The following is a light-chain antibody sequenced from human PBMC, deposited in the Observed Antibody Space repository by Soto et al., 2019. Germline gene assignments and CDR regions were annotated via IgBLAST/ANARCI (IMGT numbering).Light chain of an antibody. J-gene: IGKJ2*01. V-gene: IGKV2-28*01. CDR2: LGS. Sequence: DIVMTQSPLSLPVTPGEPASISCRSSQTLLHSNGYNYLDWYLQKPGQSPQLLIYLGSSRASGVPDRFSGSGSGTDFTLKITRVEAEDVGVYYFMQALQPPTFGQGTKLEIK. CDR3: MQALQPPT. CDR1: QTLLHSNGYNY.